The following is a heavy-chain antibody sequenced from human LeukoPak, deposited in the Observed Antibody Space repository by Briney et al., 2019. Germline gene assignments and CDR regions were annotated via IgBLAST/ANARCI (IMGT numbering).Heavy chain of an antibody. CDR1: GFTFSSYG. D-gene: IGHD3-10*01. Sequence: PGRSLRLSCAASGFTFSSYGMHWVRQAPGKGLEWVSVIWDDGSNKYYADSVKGRFTISRDNSKNTLYLQMNSLRAEDTAVYYCARDLLAGSGYYSYFDYWGEGTLVTVSS. CDR2: IWDDGSNK. CDR3: ARDLLAGSGYYSYFDY. V-gene: IGHV3-33*01. J-gene: IGHJ4*02.